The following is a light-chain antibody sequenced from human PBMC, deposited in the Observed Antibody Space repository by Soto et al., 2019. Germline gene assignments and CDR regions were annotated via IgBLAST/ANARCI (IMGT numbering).Light chain of an antibody. CDR2: DAS. J-gene: IGKJ5*01. V-gene: IGKV3-11*01. CDR1: QSVSSY. Sequence: TQSPATLSLSPGERATLSCRASQSVSSYLAWYQQKPGQAPRLLIYDASNRATGIPARFSGSGSGTDFTLTISSLEPEDFAVYYCQQRSNWPPLITFGQGTRLEIK. CDR3: QQRSNWPPLIT.